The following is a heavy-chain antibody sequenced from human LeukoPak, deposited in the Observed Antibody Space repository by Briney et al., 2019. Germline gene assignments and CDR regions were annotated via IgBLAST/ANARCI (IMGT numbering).Heavy chain of an antibody. CDR1: GFTFSSNW. CDR3: ARDEYNWNVDAFDN. V-gene: IGHV3-7*01. J-gene: IGHJ3*02. CDR2: IKEDGSEK. Sequence: GGSLRLSCAASGFTFSSNWMSWVRQAPGKGLEWVANIKEDGSEKYYVDSVKGRFTISRDNAKNSLYLQMNSLRAEDTAVYYCARDEYNWNVDAFDNWGQGTVVTVSS. D-gene: IGHD1-20*01.